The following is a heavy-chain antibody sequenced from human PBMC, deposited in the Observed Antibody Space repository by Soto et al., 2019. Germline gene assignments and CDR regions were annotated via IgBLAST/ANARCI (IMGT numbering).Heavy chain of an antibody. CDR1: GGSFSGYY. D-gene: IGHD6-13*01. CDR2: INNNGST. V-gene: IGHV4-34*01. CDR3: ARRNIAPSDPFDY. Sequence: QVQLQQWGAGLLKPSETLSLTCAVYGGSFSGYYWSWIRQPPGKGLEWIGEINNNGSTNYNPSLKSRVTISVDTSKNQFSLKLSSVTAADTAVYYCARRNIAPSDPFDYWGQGTLVTVSS. J-gene: IGHJ4*02.